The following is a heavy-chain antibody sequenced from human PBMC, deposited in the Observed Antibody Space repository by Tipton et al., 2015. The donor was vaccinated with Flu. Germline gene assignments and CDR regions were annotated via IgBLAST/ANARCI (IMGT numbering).Heavy chain of an antibody. CDR1: GDSIGSDYY. CDR3: ARRDFSNYVSDPKNWFDR. D-gene: IGHD4-11*01. CDR2: IHRSGNT. V-gene: IGHV4-38-2*01. Sequence: TLSLTCSVSGDSIGSDYYWGWIRQPPGKGLEWLGNIHRSGNTYYNSSLKSRVTISLDKSNNQFSLEMRSVTAADMALYYCARRDFSNYVSDPKNWFDRWGQGILVTVFS. J-gene: IGHJ5*02.